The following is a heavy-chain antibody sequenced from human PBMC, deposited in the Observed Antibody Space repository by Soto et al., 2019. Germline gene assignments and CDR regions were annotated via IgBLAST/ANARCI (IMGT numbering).Heavy chain of an antibody. J-gene: IGHJ5*02. V-gene: IGHV4-31*03. CDR2: IYYGGIT. CDR1: GGSITSGGYY. Sequence: QVQLQESGPGLVKPSQTLSLTCSVSGGSITSGGYYWNWIRQHPGKGLEWIGYIYYGGITYYNPSLKSRITISVDTAKNQFSLKLSSATAADTAMYYCARGILVRGIIGFNWFDPWGQGNLVTVSS. D-gene: IGHD3-10*01. CDR3: ARGILVRGIIGFNWFDP.